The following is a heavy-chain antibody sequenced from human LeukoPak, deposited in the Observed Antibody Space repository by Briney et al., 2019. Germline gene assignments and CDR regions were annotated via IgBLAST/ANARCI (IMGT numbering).Heavy chain of an antibody. CDR3: ATTARRVLSRFDY. D-gene: IGHD6-6*01. Sequence: ASVKVSCKASGYTFTGYYMHWVLQAPGQGLEWMGWINPNSGGTNYAQKFQGRVTMTRDTSISTAYMELSRLRSDDTAVYYCATTARRVLSRFDYWGQGTLVTVSS. J-gene: IGHJ4*02. V-gene: IGHV1-2*02. CDR1: GYTFTGYY. CDR2: INPNSGGT.